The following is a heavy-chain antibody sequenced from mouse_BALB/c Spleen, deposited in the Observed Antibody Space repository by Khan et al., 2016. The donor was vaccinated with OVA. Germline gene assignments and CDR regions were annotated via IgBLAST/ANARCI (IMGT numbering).Heavy chain of an antibody. CDR2: ISYRGST. D-gene: IGHD4-1*01. Sequence: EVQLQESGPGLVKPSQSLSLTCTVTGYSITTDYAWNWIRQFPGNKLEWMGYISYRGSTSYNPSLKSRISITRDTSKNQFFLQLNSVTTEDTATFCCARLGPGFSYWGQGTLVTVSA. V-gene: IGHV3-2*02. CDR1: GYSITTDYA. CDR3: ARLGPGFSY. J-gene: IGHJ3*01.